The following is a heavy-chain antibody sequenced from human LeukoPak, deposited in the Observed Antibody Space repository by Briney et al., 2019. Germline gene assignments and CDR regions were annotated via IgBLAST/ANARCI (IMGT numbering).Heavy chain of an antibody. CDR3: ASERGAYYDILTGPFDY. V-gene: IGHV4-39*01. Sequence: SETLSLTCAVYGESFSGYYWGWIRQPPGKGLEWIGSIYYSENTYYNPSLKSRVTISIDRSKNQFSLKLSSVTAADTAVYYCASERGAYYDILTGPFDYWGQGTLVTVSS. D-gene: IGHD3-9*01. CDR1: GESFSGYY. J-gene: IGHJ4*02. CDR2: IYYSENT.